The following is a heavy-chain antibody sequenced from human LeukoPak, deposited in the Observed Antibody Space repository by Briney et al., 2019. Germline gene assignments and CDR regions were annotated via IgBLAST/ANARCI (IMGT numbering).Heavy chain of an antibody. D-gene: IGHD6-19*01. J-gene: IGHJ4*02. CDR3: ARDLHDTSGCSVY. Sequence: ASVKVSCKASGYSFTSYAISWVRQAPGQGLEWMGWINTYNGNTNYAQNLQGRVTVTTDTSTTTAYMELRSLRFDDTAVYYCARDLHDTSGCSVYWGQGTLVTVSP. CDR1: GYSFTSYA. V-gene: IGHV1-18*01. CDR2: INTYNGNT.